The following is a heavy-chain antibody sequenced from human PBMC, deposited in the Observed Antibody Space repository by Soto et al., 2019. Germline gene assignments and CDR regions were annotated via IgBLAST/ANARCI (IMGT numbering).Heavy chain of an antibody. Sequence: QVQLQESGPGLVKPSQTLSLTCTVSGGSISSGDYYWSWIRQHPGKGLEWIGYIYYSGSTYYNPSLKSLVTISVDPSKTPSSLKLSSVTAADTAVYYCARWWSGSRQGFDPWGQGTLVTVSS. D-gene: IGHD3-3*01. J-gene: IGHJ5*02. CDR3: ARWWSGSRQGFDP. V-gene: IGHV4-31*01. CDR2: IYYSGST. CDR1: GGSISSGDYY.